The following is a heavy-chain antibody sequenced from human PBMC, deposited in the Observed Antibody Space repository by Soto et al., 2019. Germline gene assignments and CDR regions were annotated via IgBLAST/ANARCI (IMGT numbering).Heavy chain of an antibody. Sequence: EVQLLESGGGLVQPGGSLRLSCAASGFTFSSYAMSWVRQAPGKGLEWVSAISGSGGSTYYADSVKGRFTISRDNSKNTLYLQMNSLRAEDTAVYYCAKDPTCRGLVVPAAIDYWGQGTLVTVSS. CDR3: AKDPTCRGLVVPAAIDY. D-gene: IGHD2-2*01. V-gene: IGHV3-23*01. CDR1: GFTFSSYA. J-gene: IGHJ4*02. CDR2: ISGSGGST.